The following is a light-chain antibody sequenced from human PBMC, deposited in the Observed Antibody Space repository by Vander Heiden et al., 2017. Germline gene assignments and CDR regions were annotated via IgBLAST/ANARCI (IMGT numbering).Light chain of an antibody. J-gene: IGKJ4*01. CDR1: QSVSDSY. Sequence: EIVSTQSPGTLSLSPGARATLSCRASQSVSDSYLAWYQQKPGQAPRLLIYGASSRATGIPDRFSGSGSGTDFTLTISRLEPEDFAVYYCQQYGSSPPLTFGGGTKVEIK. V-gene: IGKV3-20*01. CDR3: QQYGSSPPLT. CDR2: GAS.